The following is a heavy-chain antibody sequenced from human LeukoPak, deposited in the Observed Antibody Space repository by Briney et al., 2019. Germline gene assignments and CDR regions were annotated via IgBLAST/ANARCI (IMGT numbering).Heavy chain of an antibody. Sequence: PGGSLRLSCGASGFTFSSHAMTWVRQAPGKGLEWVSAISISGDTTYYADAVRGRFTISRDNSKNTVYLQMNSLRAEDTAVYCCAARGYCSSTSCLLEYWGQGTLVTVSS. J-gene: IGHJ4*02. CDR1: GFTFSSHA. CDR2: ISISGDTT. CDR3: AARGYCSSTSCLLEY. V-gene: IGHV3-23*01. D-gene: IGHD2-2*01.